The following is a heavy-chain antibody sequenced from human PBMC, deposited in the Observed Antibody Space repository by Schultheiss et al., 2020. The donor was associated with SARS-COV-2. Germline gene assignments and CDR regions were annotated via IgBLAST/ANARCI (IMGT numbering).Heavy chain of an antibody. V-gene: IGHV3-49*04. Sequence: GGSLRLSCTASGFTFGDYAMSWVRQAPGKGLEWVGFIRSKAYGGTTEYAASVKGRFTISRDDFKSIAYLQMDGLKIEDTGVYYCTRGGGYSYGEGYYFDHWGQGTLVTVSS. J-gene: IGHJ4*02. CDR2: IRSKAYGGTT. CDR1: GFTFGDYA. CDR3: TRGGGYSYGEGYYFDH. D-gene: IGHD5-18*01.